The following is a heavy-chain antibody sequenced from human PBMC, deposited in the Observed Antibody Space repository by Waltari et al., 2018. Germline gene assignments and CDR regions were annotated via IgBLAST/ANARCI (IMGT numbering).Heavy chain of an antibody. CDR2: VYHSGIT. J-gene: IGHJ4*02. CDR1: GGSISRPTW. CDR3: AKWQLPLRNLDS. V-gene: IGHV4-4*02. D-gene: IGHD4-17*01. Sequence: QVQLQESGPGLVKPSGTLSLTCAVSGGSISRPTWWSWVRQSRGKGLKWIGEVYHSGITSYNPSLKSRVSISLDKSQNQFSLNLSSVTAADTAIYYCAKWQLPLRNLDSWGQGTLVTVSS.